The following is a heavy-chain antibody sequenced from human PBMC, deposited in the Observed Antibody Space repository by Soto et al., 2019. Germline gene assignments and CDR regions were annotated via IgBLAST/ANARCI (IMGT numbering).Heavy chain of an antibody. CDR2: ITSSSSYK. CDR3: TTELRI. V-gene: IGHV3-21*03. D-gene: IGHD1-26*01. Sequence: PGGSLRLSCAASRFTFNTYSMNWVRQAPGKGLEWVSSITSSSSYKYYAAPVKGRFTISRDDSKNTLYLQMNSLKTEDTAVYYCTTELRIWGQGTMVTVSS. CDR1: RFTFNTYS. J-gene: IGHJ3*02.